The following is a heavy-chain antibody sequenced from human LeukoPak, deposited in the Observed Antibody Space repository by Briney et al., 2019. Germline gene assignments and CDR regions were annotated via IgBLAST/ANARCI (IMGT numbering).Heavy chain of an antibody. Sequence: SQTLSLTCTVSGGSISSDDYYWSWIRQPPGKGLEWIGYIYYSGSTYYNPSLKSRVTISVDTSKNQFSLKLSSVTAADTAVYYCARVVVVGDAFDIWGQGTMVTVSS. D-gene: IGHD3-22*01. CDR3: ARVVVVGDAFDI. CDR2: IYYSGST. V-gene: IGHV4-30-4*01. CDR1: GGSISSDDYY. J-gene: IGHJ3*02.